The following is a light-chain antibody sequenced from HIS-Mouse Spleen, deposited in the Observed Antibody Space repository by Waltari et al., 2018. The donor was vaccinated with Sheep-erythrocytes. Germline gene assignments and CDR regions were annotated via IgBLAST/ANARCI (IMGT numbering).Light chain of an antibody. CDR3: QQSESTPPPS. Sequence: DIQMTQSPSSLSASVGDRVNIPCRASQSISIYLNWYQQKPGKAPQLLISASSSLQSGVPSRFCGSGAGTDFTLTISSLKPEDVATYCCQQSESTPPPSFGGGTKVEIK. J-gene: IGKJ4*02. CDR2: ASS. CDR1: QSISIY. V-gene: IGKV1-39*01.